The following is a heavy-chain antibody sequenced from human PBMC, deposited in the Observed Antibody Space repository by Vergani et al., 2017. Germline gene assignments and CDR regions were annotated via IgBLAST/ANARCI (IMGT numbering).Heavy chain of an antibody. D-gene: IGHD6-6*01. V-gene: IGHV4-59*10. J-gene: IGHJ5*01. CDR3: ASHLTSIAARRRWFDP. Sequence: QVQLQQWGAGLLKPSETLSLTCTVSGGSISSYYWSWIRQPAGKGLEWIGRIYTSGSTNYNPSLKSRVAMSVDTSKNQFSLRLSSVTATDTAVYYCASHLTSIAARRRWFDPWGQGCLVTVSS. CDR2: IYTSGST. CDR1: GGSISSYY.